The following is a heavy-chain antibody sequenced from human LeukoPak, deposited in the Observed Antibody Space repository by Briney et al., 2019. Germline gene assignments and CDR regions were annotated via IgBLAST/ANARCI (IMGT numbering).Heavy chain of an antibody. CDR1: GDSMSNHF. CDR3: ASRPGGSTWYGVFDY. Sequence: SETLSLTCTVSGDSMSNHFWSWIRRPPGKGLEWIGYIYGSETTNYNPSLKSRVTMSVDTSENQFSLKLSSVTAADTALYYCASRPGGSTWYGVFDYWRRGTLVTVSS. V-gene: IGHV4-59*11. CDR2: IYGSETT. J-gene: IGHJ4*02. D-gene: IGHD6-13*01.